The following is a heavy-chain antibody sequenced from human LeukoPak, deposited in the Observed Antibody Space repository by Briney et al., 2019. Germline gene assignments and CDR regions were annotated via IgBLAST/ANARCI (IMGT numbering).Heavy chain of an antibody. Sequence: GGSLRLSCVASGFTFNNHAMTWVRQAPGKAPEWVSSMSGSVRSIHYADSVKGRFTMSRDNSKSTLYPQMTGLRAEATAIYYCAMRDRGYGLDIWGQGTMVTVSS. CDR3: AMRDRGYGLDI. J-gene: IGHJ3*02. V-gene: IGHV3-23*01. CDR1: GFTFNNHA. D-gene: IGHD3-10*01. CDR2: MSGSVRSI.